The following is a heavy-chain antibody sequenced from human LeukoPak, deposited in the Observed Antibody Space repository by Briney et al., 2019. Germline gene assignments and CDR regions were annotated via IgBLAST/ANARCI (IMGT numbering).Heavy chain of an antibody. CDR3: ARGARTMVRGVTHYYYYYMDV. Sequence: SETLSLTCAVYGGSFSGYYWSWIRQPPGKGLEWIGEINHSGSTNYNPSLKSRVTISVDTSKNQFSLKLSSVTAADTAVYYCARGARTMVRGVTHYYYYYMDVWGKGTTVTISS. D-gene: IGHD3-10*01. CDR1: GGSFSGYY. J-gene: IGHJ6*03. V-gene: IGHV4-34*01. CDR2: INHSGST.